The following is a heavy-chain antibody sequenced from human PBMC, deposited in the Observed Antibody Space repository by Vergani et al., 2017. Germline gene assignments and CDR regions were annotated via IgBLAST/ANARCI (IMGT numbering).Heavy chain of an antibody. D-gene: IGHD1-26*01. CDR2: ISSSSSYI. CDR1: GFTFSSYS. Sequence: EVQLVESGGGLVKPGGSLRLSCAASGFTFSSYSMNWVRQAPGKGLEWVSSISSSSSYIYYADSVKGRFTISRDNAKNSLYLQMNSLRAEDTAVYYCAKAPIRELDVYWGQGTLVTVSS. J-gene: IGHJ4*02. V-gene: IGHV3-21*01. CDR3: AKAPIRELDVY.